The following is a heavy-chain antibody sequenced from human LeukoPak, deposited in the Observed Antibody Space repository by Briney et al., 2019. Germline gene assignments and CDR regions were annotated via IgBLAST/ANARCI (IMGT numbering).Heavy chain of an antibody. V-gene: IGHV4-39*07. CDR3: AREGFGELFMYYFDY. Sequence: SETLSLTCTVSGGSISSSSYYWGWIRQPPGRGLEWIGSIYYSGSTYYNPSLKSRVTISVDTSKNQFSLKLSSVTAADTAVYYCAREGFGELFMYYFDYWGQGTLVTVSS. CDR1: GGSISSSSYY. J-gene: IGHJ4*02. D-gene: IGHD3-10*01. CDR2: IYYSGST.